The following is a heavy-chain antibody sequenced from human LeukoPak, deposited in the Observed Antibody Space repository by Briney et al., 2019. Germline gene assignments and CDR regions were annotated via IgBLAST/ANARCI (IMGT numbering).Heavy chain of an antibody. CDR1: GGSISGYY. J-gene: IGHJ4*02. V-gene: IGHV4-59*08. CDR2: IYYSGST. CDR3: ARQGSVGYYGSGSYVGN. Sequence: PSETLSLTCTVSGGSISGYYWSWIRQPPGKGLEWIGYIYYSGSTNYNPSLKSRVTISVDTSKNQFSLKLSSVTAADTAVYYCARQGSVGYYGSGSYVGNWGQGTLVTVSS. D-gene: IGHD3-10*01.